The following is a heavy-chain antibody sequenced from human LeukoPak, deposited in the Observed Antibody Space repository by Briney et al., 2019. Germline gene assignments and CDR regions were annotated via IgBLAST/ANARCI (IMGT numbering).Heavy chain of an antibody. CDR1: GGTFSSYA. Sequence: SVKVSCKASGGTFSSYAISWVRQAPGQGLEWMGGIIPIFGTADYAQKFQGRVTITADKSASTAYMELSSLRSEDTAVYYCATRPMVVTAIRDFDYWGQGTLVTVSS. J-gene: IGHJ4*02. V-gene: IGHV1-69*06. CDR2: IIPIFGTA. CDR3: ATRPMVVTAIRDFDY. D-gene: IGHD2-21*02.